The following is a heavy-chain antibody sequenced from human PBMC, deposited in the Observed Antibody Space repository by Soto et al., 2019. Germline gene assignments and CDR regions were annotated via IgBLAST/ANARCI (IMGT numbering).Heavy chain of an antibody. CDR1: GGTFSSYA. CDR2: IIPITGTA. Sequence: GSSVNVSCKASGGTFSSYAIRWVRQAPGQGLEWKGGIIPITGTANYAQKFQSRVTITADEPTSTAYRELSSLRSEDTAVYYCARDLAAADPSWYYGMDVWGQGTTVTVSS. J-gene: IGHJ6*02. D-gene: IGHD6-13*01. CDR3: ARDLAAADPSWYYGMDV. V-gene: IGHV1-69*13.